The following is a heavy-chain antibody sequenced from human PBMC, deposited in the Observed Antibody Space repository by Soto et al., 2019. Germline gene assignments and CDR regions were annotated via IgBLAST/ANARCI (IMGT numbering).Heavy chain of an antibody. V-gene: IGHV3-23*01. J-gene: IGHJ4*02. Sequence: EVQLLESGGGLVQPGGSLRLSCAASGFTFSSYAMSWVRQAPGKXXXXXSAXSGSGGSTYYADSVKGRFTTSRDNSKNTLYLQMNSLRAEDTAVYYCAKDTYYDILTGRDYFDYWGQGTLVTVSS. CDR3: AKDTYYDILTGRDYFDY. CDR1: GFTFSSYA. D-gene: IGHD3-9*01. CDR2: XSGSGGST.